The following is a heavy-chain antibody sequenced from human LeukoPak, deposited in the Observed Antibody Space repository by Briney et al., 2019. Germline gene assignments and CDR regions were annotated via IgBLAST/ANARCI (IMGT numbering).Heavy chain of an antibody. CDR1: GGSISSRNW. CDR2: IYHSGST. J-gene: IGHJ4*02. Sequence: PSGTLSLTCAVSGGSISSRNWWSWVRQPPGKGLEWIGEIYHSGSTNYNPSLKSRVTISVDKSKNQFSLKLSSVTAADTAVYYCARAVEMATIRSFDYWGQGTLVTVSS. V-gene: IGHV4-4*02. CDR3: ARAVEMATIRSFDY. D-gene: IGHD5-24*01.